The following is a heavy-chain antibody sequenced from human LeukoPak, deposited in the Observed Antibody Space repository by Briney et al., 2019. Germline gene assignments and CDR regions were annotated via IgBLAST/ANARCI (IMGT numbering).Heavy chain of an antibody. J-gene: IGHJ6*02. Sequence: GALEPSFAASGFPFRRYWVRWVRPAPGKGLEWVANIKQDGSEKYYVDSVKGRFTISRDNAKNSLYLQMNSLRAEDTAVYYCGRGMDVWGQGTTVTVSS. CDR1: GFPFRRYW. V-gene: IGHV3-7*01. CDR3: GRGMDV. CDR2: IKQDGSEK.